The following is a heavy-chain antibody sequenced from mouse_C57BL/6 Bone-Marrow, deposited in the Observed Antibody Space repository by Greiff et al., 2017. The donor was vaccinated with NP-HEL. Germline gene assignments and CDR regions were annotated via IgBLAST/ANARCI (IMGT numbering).Heavy chain of an antibody. J-gene: IGHJ2*01. CDR2: IYPGDGDT. D-gene: IGHD2-3*01. CDR3: ARCDGYDFDY. CDR1: GYAFSSSW. V-gene: IGHV1-82*01. Sequence: QVQLQQSGPELVKPGASVKISCKASGYAFSSSWMNWVKQRPGKGLEWIGRIYPGDGDTNYNGKFKGKATLTADKSSSTAYMQLSSLTSEDPAVYFCARCDGYDFDYWGQGTTLTVSS.